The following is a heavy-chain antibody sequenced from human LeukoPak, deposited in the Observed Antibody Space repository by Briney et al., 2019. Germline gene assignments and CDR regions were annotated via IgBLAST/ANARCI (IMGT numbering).Heavy chain of an antibody. CDR3: AKIYYDTAFDI. CDR2: ISWNSGSI. Sequence: GRSLRLSCAASGFTFDDYAMHWVRQAPGKGLEWVSGISWNSGSIGYADSVKGRFTISRDNAKNSLYLQMNSLRAEDTALYYCAKIYYDTAFDIWGQGTMVTVSS. D-gene: IGHD3-22*01. J-gene: IGHJ3*02. CDR1: GFTFDDYA. V-gene: IGHV3-9*01.